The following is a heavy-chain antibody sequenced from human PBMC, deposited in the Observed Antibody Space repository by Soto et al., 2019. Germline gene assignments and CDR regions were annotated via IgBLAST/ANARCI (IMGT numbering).Heavy chain of an antibody. Sequence: QVQLVQSGAEVKKPGASVKVSCKASGYTFTAYYMHWVRQAPGHGLEWMGWNNPSSGGTNYAQKFPGRVTMTRATSITRAYMELHSLTPDDAAVYYCVRDRPGADECYYYGMDLWGQGTTVTVPS. J-gene: IGHJ6*02. V-gene: IGHV1-2*02. D-gene: IGHD6-6*01. CDR1: GYTFTAYY. CDR3: VRDRPGADECYYYGMDL. CDR2: NNPSSGGT.